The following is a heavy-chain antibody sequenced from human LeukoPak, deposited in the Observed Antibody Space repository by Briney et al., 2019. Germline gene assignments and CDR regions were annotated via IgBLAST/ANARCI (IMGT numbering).Heavy chain of an antibody. CDR2: IYHSGST. V-gene: IGHV4-30-2*01. CDR3: ARYYASGWYGGGFDY. J-gene: IGHJ4*02. D-gene: IGHD6-19*01. CDR1: GGSISSGGYS. Sequence: PSETLSLTCAVSGGSISSGGYSWSWIRQPPGKGLEWIGYIYHSGSTYYNPSLKSRVTISVDRSKNQFSLKLSSVTAADTAVYYCARYYASGWYGGGFDYWGQGTLVTVFS.